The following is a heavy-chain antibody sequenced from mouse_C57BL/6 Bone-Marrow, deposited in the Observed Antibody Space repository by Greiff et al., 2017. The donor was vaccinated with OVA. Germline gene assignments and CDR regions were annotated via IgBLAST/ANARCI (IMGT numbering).Heavy chain of an antibody. CDR2: ISYDGSN. CDR1: GYSITSGYY. Sequence: EVKLVESGPGLVKPSQSLSLTCSVTGYSITSGYYWNWIRQFPGNKLEWMGYISYDGSNNYNPSLQNRISITRDTSKNQFFLKLNSVTTEDTATYYCADSAWFAYWGQGTLVTVSA. CDR3: ADSAWFAY. J-gene: IGHJ3*01. V-gene: IGHV3-6*01.